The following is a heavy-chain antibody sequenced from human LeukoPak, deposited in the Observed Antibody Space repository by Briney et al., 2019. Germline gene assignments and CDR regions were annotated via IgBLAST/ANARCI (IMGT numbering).Heavy chain of an antibody. D-gene: IGHD3-16*01. CDR1: SGSFRGYY. V-gene: IGHV4-34*01. CDR2: INHSGST. CDR3: ARGFTGSPSTYMDV. Sequence: PSETLSLTXAVYSGSFRGYYWSWIRQPPGKGLEWIGEINHSGSTDYNPSLKSRVTTSVDTSKNQFSLNLDSVTAADTAVYYCARGFTGSPSTYMDVWGKGTTVTVSS. J-gene: IGHJ6*03.